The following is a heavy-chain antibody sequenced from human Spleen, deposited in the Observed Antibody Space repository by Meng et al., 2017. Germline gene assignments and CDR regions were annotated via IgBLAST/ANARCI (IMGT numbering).Heavy chain of an antibody. J-gene: IGHJ4*02. Sequence: QVQLQQWGAGLLKPSETLSLTCAAYGGSFSGYYWSWIRQPPGKGLEWIGYMYFSGSTNYNASLRSRVTISVDTSKKQFSLKLTSVTAADTAVYYCARGQFDKYFDSWGQGTLVTVSS. V-gene: IGHV4-34*11. D-gene: IGHD3-16*01. CDR3: ARGQFDKYFDS. CDR1: GGSFSGYY. CDR2: MYFSGST.